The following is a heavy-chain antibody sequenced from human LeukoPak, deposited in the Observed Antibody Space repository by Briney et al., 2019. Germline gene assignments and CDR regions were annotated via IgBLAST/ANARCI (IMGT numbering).Heavy chain of an antibody. D-gene: IGHD2-2*02. V-gene: IGHV3-23*01. CDR2: ISGSGGST. J-gene: IGHJ4*02. CDR1: GFTFSSYA. CDR3: AKDGYCSSTSCYNRAYDFWSGPYYFDY. Sequence: PGGSLRLSCAASGFTFSSYAMSWVRQAPGKGLEWVSAISGSGGSTYYADSVKGRFTISRDNSKNTLYLQMNSLRAEDTAVYYCAKDGYCSSTSCYNRAYDFWSGPYYFDYWGQGTLVTVSS.